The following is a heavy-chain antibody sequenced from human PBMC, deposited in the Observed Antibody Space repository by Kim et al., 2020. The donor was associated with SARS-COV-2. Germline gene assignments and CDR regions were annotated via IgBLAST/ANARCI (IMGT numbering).Heavy chain of an antibody. CDR1: GGSISSYY. J-gene: IGHJ5*02. V-gene: IGHV4-59*13. CDR3: ARVDLGQLVPA. CDR2: IYYSGST. Sequence: SETLSLTCTVSGGSISSYYWSWIRQPPGKGLEWIGYIYYSGSTNYNPSLKSRVTISVDTSKNQFSLKLSSVTAADTAVYYCARVDLGQLVPAWGRGTLVTVSS. D-gene: IGHD6-6*01.